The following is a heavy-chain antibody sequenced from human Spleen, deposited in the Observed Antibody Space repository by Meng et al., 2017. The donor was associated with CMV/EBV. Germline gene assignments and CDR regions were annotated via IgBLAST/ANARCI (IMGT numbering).Heavy chain of an antibody. Sequence: TRAAWNSIRQSPSRGLEWLGRTYYRSKLYNDYAVSVKSRLTINPDTSKNQFSLQLNSVTPEDTAVYYCAREGFPYYFDSSGYYSFDYWGQGTLVTVSS. CDR3: AREGFPYYFDSSGYYSFDY. J-gene: IGHJ4*02. D-gene: IGHD3-22*01. CDR2: TYYRSKLYN. V-gene: IGHV6-1*01. CDR1: TRAA.